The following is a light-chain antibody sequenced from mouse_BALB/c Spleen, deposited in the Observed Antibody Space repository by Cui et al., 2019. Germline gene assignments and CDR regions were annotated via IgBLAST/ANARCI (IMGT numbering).Light chain of an antibody. CDR2: SGS. Sequence: DVQITQSPSYLAASPGETITINCRASKSISKYLAWYQEKPGKTNKLLIYSGSTLQSGIPSRFSGSGSGTDFTLTISSLEPEDFAMYYCQQHNEYPLKFGAGTKLELK. CDR3: QQHNEYPLK. J-gene: IGKJ5*01. CDR1: KSISKY. V-gene: IGKV16-104*01.